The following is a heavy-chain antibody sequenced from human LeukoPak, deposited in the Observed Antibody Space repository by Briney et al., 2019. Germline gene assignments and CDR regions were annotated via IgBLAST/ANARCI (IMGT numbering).Heavy chain of an antibody. D-gene: IGHD2-15*01. CDR2: ISGYNGNT. CDR1: GYTFTSYG. J-gene: IGHJ4*02. CDR3: ARDLTQVVHDY. Sequence: ASVKVSCKASGYTFTSYGISWVRQAPGQGLEWVGWISGYNGNTNYAQKFQDRVTMTIDTSTTTVYMELRSLRSDDTAFYYCARDLTQVVHDYWGQGTLVTVSS. V-gene: IGHV1-18*01.